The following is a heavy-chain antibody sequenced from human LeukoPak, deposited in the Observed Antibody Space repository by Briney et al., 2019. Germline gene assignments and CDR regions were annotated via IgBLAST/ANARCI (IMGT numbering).Heavy chain of an antibody. J-gene: IGHJ4*02. Sequence: GGSLRLSCAASGLTFSSYAMIWARQAPGKGLEWVSGISGSGSNTYYADSVKGRFTISRDNVKNSLYLQMNSLRAEDTAVYYCARGGGIAASGTPHWGQGTLVTVSS. CDR3: ARGGGIAASGTPH. D-gene: IGHD6-13*01. CDR1: GLTFSSYA. V-gene: IGHV3-23*01. CDR2: ISGSGSNT.